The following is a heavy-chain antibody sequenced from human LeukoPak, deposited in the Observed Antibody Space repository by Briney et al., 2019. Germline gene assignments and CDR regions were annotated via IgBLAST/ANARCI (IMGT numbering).Heavy chain of an antibody. CDR2: IYYSGGT. CDR1: GGSISRYY. CDR3: ARHSGYYYARDAFDI. D-gene: IGHD3-22*01. Sequence: PSETLSLTCTVSGGSISRYYWRWRRQPTGKGLEWIGYIYYSGGTNYNPSLKSRVTISVDTSKNQFSLKLSSVTAADTAVYYCARHSGYYYARDAFDIWGQGTLVTVSS. J-gene: IGHJ3*02. V-gene: IGHV4-59*08.